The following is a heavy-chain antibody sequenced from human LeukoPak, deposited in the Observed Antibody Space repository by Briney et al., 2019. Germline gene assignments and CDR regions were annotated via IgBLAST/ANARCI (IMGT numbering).Heavy chain of an antibody. J-gene: IGHJ3*02. CDR1: GGSISSGGYY. Sequence: SETLSLTRTVSGGSISSGGYYWSWIRQHPGKGLEWIGYIYYSGSTYYNPSLKSRVTISVDTSKNQFSLKLSSVTAADTAVYYCARGGRGYSYGQGAFDIWGQGTMVTVSS. CDR2: IYYSGST. CDR3: ARGGRGYSYGQGAFDI. D-gene: IGHD5-18*01. V-gene: IGHV4-31*03.